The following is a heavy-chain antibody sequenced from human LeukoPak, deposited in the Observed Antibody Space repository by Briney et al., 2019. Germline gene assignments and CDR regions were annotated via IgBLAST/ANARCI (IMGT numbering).Heavy chain of an antibody. D-gene: IGHD3-10*01. Sequence: GSLRLSCAASGFTFSSYAMSWVRQPPGKGLEWIGSIYYSGSTYYNPSLKSRVTISVDTSKNQFSLKLSSVTAADTAVYYCARLAPEYGSGSDYWGQGTLVTVSS. CDR3: ARLAPEYGSGSDY. J-gene: IGHJ4*02. V-gene: IGHV4-39*01. CDR1: GFTFSSYA. CDR2: IYYSGST.